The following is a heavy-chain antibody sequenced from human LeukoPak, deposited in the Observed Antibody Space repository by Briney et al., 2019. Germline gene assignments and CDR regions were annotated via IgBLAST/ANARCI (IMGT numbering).Heavy chain of an antibody. V-gene: IGHV4-39*01. D-gene: IGHD3-16*01. CDR3: ARQAAFGYAYAYYFDL. Sequence: SETLSLTCTVSSDSISSTYYYWGWIRQSPDKGLEWIGTFHYSGSNYYNPSLKSRITLSVDTSKNQFSLSLISVTAADTAVYFCARQAAFGYAYAYYFDLWGQGTLVTVSS. J-gene: IGHJ4*02. CDR1: SDSISSTYYY. CDR2: FHYSGSN.